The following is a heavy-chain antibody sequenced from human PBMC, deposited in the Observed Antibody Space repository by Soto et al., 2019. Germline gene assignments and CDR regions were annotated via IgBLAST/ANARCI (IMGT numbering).Heavy chain of an antibody. J-gene: IGHJ4*02. CDR1: GFTFSDFS. D-gene: IGHD3-16*01. CDR3: ARYRDYAYVD. Sequence: EVQLVESGGGLVQRGGSLRLSCAASGFTFSDFSMNWVRQAPGKGLEWVSYIKGGSDISYADSVKGRFTITRDNAKNSLYLEMNSLRDEDTAIYYCARYRDYAYVDWGQGTLVTVSS. V-gene: IGHV3-48*02. CDR2: IKGGSDI.